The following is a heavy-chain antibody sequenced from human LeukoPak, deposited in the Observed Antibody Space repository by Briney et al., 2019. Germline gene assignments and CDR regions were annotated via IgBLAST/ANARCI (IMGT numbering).Heavy chain of an antibody. CDR1: GYTFTSYY. CDR3: ARSGPATATQSRFPEEEEPDAFDI. CDR2: INPSGGST. Sequence: ASVKVSCKASGYTFTSYYMHWVRQAPGQGLEWMGIINPSGGSTNYAQKFQSRVTMTRDTSTSTVYMQLSSLRSEDTAVYYCARSGPATATQSRFPEEEEPDAFDIWGQGTMVTVSS. V-gene: IGHV1-46*01. D-gene: IGHD1-14*01. J-gene: IGHJ3*02.